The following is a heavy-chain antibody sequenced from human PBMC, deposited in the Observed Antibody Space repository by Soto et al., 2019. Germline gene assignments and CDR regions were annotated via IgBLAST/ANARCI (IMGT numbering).Heavy chain of an antibody. CDR3: ASVYHYYDISGYDKGDAFDS. V-gene: IGHV3-21*01. Sequence: EVQLVESGGGLVKPGGSLRLSCAASGFTFSSYSMNWVRQAPGKGLEWVSSISSSSSYIYYADSVKGRFTVSRHNAKNSLYLQMNSVRAEDTAVYYGASVYHYYDISGYDKGDAFDSWGQVTMVTVSS. J-gene: IGHJ3*02. CDR2: ISSSSSYI. D-gene: IGHD3-22*01. CDR1: GFTFSSYS.